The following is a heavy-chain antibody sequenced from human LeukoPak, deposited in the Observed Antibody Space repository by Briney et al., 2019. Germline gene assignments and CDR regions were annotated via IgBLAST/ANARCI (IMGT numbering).Heavy chain of an antibody. CDR3: ARGPPFDP. CDR2: MNPSRGIT. CDR1: GYTFTDYD. V-gene: IGHV1-8*01. Sequence: GASVKVSCKASGYTFTDYDIHWVRQAIGQGLEWMGRMNPSRGITDYAQNFQGRVTMTWNTSVTSAYMELSSLTSEDTAVYYCARGPPFDPWGQGTLVTVSS. J-gene: IGHJ5*02.